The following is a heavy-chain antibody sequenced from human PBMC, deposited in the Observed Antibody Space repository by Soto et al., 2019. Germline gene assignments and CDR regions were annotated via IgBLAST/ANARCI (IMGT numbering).Heavy chain of an antibody. V-gene: IGHV1-2*02. Sequence: VASVNVSCKTSGYTFTDYYTHWVRQAPGQGLEWMGWMNPKSGGAYFAQKFQGRVTLTRDTSIGTAYIEVNSLTSDDTAVYFCTRENIENSDGLYDAFDIWGKGSTVTFSS. CDR3: TRENIENSDGLYDAFDI. CDR2: MNPKSGGA. CDR1: GYTFTDYY. J-gene: IGHJ6*04. D-gene: IGHD5-18*01.